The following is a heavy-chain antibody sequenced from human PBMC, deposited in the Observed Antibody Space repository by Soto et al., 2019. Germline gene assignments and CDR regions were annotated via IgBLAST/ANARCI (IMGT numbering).Heavy chain of an antibody. CDR1: GCTFSSYA. V-gene: IGHV1-69*13. J-gene: IGHJ4*02. D-gene: IGHD1-26*01. CDR3: ARGRWELLYYFDY. Sequence: SVKVSCKASGCTFSSYAISWVRQAPGQGLEWMGGIIPIFGTANYAQKFQGRVTITADESTSTAYMELSSLRSEDTAVYYCARGRWELLYYFDYWGQGTLVTVSS. CDR2: IIPIFGTA.